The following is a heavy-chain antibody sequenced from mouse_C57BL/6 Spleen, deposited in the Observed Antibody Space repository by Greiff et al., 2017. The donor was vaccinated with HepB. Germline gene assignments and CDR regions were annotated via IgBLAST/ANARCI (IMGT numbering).Heavy chain of an antibody. CDR1: GYTFTSYW. Sequence: VKLQQPGAELVKPGASVKVSCKASGYTFTSYWMHWVKQRPGQGLEWIGRIHPSDSDTNYNQKFKGKATLTVDKSSSTAYMQLSSLTSEDSAVYYCAICLYDYEGNYYAMDYWGQGTSVTVSS. CDR3: AICLYDYEGNYYAMDY. V-gene: IGHV1-74*01. J-gene: IGHJ4*01. CDR2: IHPSDSDT. D-gene: IGHD2-4*01.